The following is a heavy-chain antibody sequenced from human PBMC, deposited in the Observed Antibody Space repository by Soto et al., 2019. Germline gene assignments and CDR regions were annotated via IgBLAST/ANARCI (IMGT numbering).Heavy chain of an antibody. Sequence: GASVKVSCKASGGTFSSYAISWVQQAPGQGLEWMGGIIPIFGTANYAQKFQGRVTITADESTSTAYMELSSLRSEDTAVYYCARDGQLHPFDYWGQGTLVTVSS. CDR3: ARDGQLHPFDY. J-gene: IGHJ4*02. V-gene: IGHV1-69*13. CDR2: IIPIFGTA. D-gene: IGHD2-2*01. CDR1: GGTFSSYA.